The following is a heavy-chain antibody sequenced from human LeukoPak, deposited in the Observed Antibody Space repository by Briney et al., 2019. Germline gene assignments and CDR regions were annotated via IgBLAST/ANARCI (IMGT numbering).Heavy chain of an antibody. J-gene: IGHJ4*02. CDR1: GFTFRSYG. D-gene: IGHD3-16*01. CDR2: ISPDLGNK. CDR3: AKLDYDYVWGGRDF. Sequence: GGSLRLSCAASGFTFRSYGMHWVRQAPGKGLEWVAVISPDLGNKYYADSVKGRFTISRDNSNKILYLQMNSLRVEDTAVYYCAKLDYDYVWGGRDFWGQGTLVTVSS. V-gene: IGHV3-30*18.